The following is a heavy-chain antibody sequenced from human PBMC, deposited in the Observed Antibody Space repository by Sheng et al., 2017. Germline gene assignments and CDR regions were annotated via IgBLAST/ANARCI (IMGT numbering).Heavy chain of an antibody. D-gene: IGHD5-12*01. CDR1: GGSISSSSYY. CDR3: ARDEATTPNDAFDI. J-gene: IGHJ3*02. V-gene: IGHV4-39*07. CDR2: IYYSGST. Sequence: QLQLQESGPGLVKPSETLSLTCTVSGGSISSSSYYWGWIRQPPGKGLEWIGSIYYSGSTYYNPSLKSRVTISVDTSKNQFSLKLSSVTAADTAVYYCARDEATTPNDAFDIWGQGTMVTVSS.